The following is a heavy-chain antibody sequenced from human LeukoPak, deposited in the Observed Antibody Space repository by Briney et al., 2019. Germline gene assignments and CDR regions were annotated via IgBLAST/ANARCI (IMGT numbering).Heavy chain of an antibody. D-gene: IGHD6-19*01. CDR1: GGTFSSYA. CDR3: ARDPSSGRYWYFDL. CDR2: IIPILGIA. Sequence: ASVKVSCKASGGTFSSYAISWVRQAPGQGLEWMGRIIPILGIANYAQKFQGRVTVTADKSTSTAYMELSSLRSEDTAVYYCARDPSSGRYWYFDLWGRGTLVTVSS. V-gene: IGHV1-69*04. J-gene: IGHJ2*01.